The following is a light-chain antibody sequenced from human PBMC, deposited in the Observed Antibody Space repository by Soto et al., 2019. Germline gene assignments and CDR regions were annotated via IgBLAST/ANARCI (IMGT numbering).Light chain of an antibody. Sequence: DVAMTQYPLSLPVTLGQPASISCRSSQSLVKSNGNTYLTWFQQRPGQSPRRLIYKVSNRDSGVPDRFSGSGSGTDFTLEISRVEAEDAGLYYCMQGTHWPFTLGRGTKVDSK. V-gene: IGKV2-30*01. J-gene: IGKJ2*01. CDR1: QSLVKSNGNTY. CDR2: KVS. CDR3: MQGTHWPFT.